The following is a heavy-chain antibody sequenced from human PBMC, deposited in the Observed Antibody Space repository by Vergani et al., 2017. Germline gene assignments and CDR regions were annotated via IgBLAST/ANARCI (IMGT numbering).Heavy chain of an antibody. D-gene: IGHD1-14*01. Sequence: QVQLVQSGAEVKKPGASVKVSCKASGYTFTGYYMHWVRQAPGQGLEWMGWINPNSGGTKYAQKFQGRVTMTRDTSISTAYMELSRLRSDDTAVYYCARGDRYQPGSSRDAFDIWGQGTMVTVSS. CDR3: ARGDRYQPGSSRDAFDI. CDR2: INPNSGGT. CDR1: GYTFTGYY. V-gene: IGHV1-2*02. J-gene: IGHJ3*02.